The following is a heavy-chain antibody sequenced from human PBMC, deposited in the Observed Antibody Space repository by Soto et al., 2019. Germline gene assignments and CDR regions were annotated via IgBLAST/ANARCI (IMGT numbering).Heavy chain of an antibody. Sequence: QVQLQQWGAGLLKPSETLSLTCAVYNGSFSGYYWSWVRQSPGKGLEWIGELTHSGSTNYSPSLRGRATISVDTSKNHFSLSLNSVTAADTGVYYFARVSCCGISCYLTRRYNYYVMDVWGQGTTVTVSS. CDR1: NGSFSGYY. CDR3: ARVSCCGISCYLTRRYNYYVMDV. D-gene: IGHD2-15*01. CDR2: LTHSGST. V-gene: IGHV4-34*01. J-gene: IGHJ6*02.